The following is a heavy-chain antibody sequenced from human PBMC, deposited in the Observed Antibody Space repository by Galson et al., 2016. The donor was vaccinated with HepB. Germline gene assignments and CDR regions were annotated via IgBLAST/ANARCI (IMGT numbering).Heavy chain of an antibody. CDR2: ISYDASNK. D-gene: IGHD6-19*01. V-gene: IGHV3-30*04. CDR1: GFTFTRYA. Sequence: SLRLSCAASGFTFTRYAIHWVRQAPGKGLEWMAVISYDASNKYYADSVKGRFTISRDNSKNTLYLQMNSLRAEDTAVYYCARDSSGWYGIFDYWGQGTLVTVSS. CDR3: ARDSSGWYGIFDY. J-gene: IGHJ4*02.